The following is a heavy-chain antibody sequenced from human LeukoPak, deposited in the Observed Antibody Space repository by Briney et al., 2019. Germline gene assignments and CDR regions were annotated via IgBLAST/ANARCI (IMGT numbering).Heavy chain of an antibody. J-gene: IGHJ3*02. CDR1: GGSISSYY. CDR3: ASSGLGISAFDI. CDR2: IYHSGST. D-gene: IGHD7-27*01. V-gene: IGHV4-59*01. Sequence: SETLSLTCTVSGGSISSYYWSWIRQPPGKGLEWIGYIYHSGSTNYNPSLKSRVTISVDTSKNQFSLKLSSVTAADTAVYYCASSGLGISAFDIWGQGTMVTVSS.